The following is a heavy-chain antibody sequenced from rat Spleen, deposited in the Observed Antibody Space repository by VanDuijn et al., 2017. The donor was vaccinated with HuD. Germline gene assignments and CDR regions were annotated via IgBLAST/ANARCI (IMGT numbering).Heavy chain of an antibody. D-gene: IGHD1-12*01. Sequence: EVQLVESGGGLVQPGRSLKLSCAASGFTFSDYNMAWVRQAPKKGLEWVATISYDGSSTYYRDSVKGRFTISRDNAKSTLYLQMDSLRSEDTATYYCAREEDYYDRWGQGVMVTVSS. CDR1: GFTFSDYN. V-gene: IGHV5-7*01. CDR3: AREEDYYDR. CDR2: ISYDGSST. J-gene: IGHJ2*01.